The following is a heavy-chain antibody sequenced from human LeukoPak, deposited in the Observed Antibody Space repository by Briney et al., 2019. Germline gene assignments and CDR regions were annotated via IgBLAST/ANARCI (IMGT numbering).Heavy chain of an antibody. CDR2: IFYNGNT. CDR3: ASLQAHGGNYIEH. CDR1: VGSFSGYY. D-gene: IGHD4-23*01. V-gene: IGHV4-59*08. J-gene: IGHJ1*01. Sequence: SETLSLTCAVYVGSFSGYYWNWIRQPPGKGLEWIGYIFYNGNTIYNDSLRSRVTISADTSKNQFSLKLTSVTAADTARYFCASLQAHGGNYIEHWGQGILVTVPS.